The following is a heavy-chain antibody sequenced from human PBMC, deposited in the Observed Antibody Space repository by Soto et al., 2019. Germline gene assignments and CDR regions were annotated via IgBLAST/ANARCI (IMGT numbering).Heavy chain of an antibody. J-gene: IGHJ4*02. CDR1: GYTHTFNTYA. CDR2: ICCSVGST. Sequence: GGSLRLSCAGSGYTHTFNTYAMSWVRQAPGKGLEWVEGICCSVGSTYYADSVKGWFTFSRDNSKNTLYLQMNSLRAEDTAVYYCAKEGALPPIVVVVAATSDGPNFDYWGQGTLVTVSS. D-gene: IGHD2-15*01. CDR3: AKEGALPPIVVVVAATSDGPNFDY. V-gene: IGHV3-23*01.